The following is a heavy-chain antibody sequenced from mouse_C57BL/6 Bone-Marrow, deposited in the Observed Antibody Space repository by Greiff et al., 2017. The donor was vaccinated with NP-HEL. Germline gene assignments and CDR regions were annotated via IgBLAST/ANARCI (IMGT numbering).Heavy chain of an antibody. Sequence: EVQVVESGGGLVQPGGSLKLSCAASGFTFSDYYMYWVRQTPEKRLEWVAYISNGGGSTYYPDTVKGRLTISRDNAKNTLYLQMSRLKSDDTAMYYCARHFYYYGSSAWFAYWGQGTLVTVSA. D-gene: IGHD1-1*01. CDR2: ISNGGGST. CDR3: ARHFYYYGSSAWFAY. J-gene: IGHJ3*01. CDR1: GFTFSDYY. V-gene: IGHV5-12*01.